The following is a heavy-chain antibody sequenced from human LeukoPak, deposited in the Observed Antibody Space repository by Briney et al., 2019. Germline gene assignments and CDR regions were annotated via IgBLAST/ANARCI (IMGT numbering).Heavy chain of an antibody. Sequence: PSETLSLTCSVSAGPMRSHYWSWIRQPPGKGLEWMGFIYYSGTTRYKSSLQSRVTISADTSKNQFSLKLTSVTAADTAVYYCARLLDNGSSGDPDTFDMWGQGTMVTVSS. J-gene: IGHJ3*02. V-gene: IGHV4-59*11. CDR1: AGPMRSHY. CDR3: ARLLDNGSSGDPDTFDM. CDR2: IYYSGTT. D-gene: IGHD3-22*01.